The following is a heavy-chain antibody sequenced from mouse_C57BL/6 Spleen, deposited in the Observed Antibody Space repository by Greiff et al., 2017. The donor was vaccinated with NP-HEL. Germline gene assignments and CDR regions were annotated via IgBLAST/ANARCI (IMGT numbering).Heavy chain of an antibody. D-gene: IGHD4-1*01. CDR2: IDPNSGGT. J-gene: IGHJ4*01. V-gene: IGHV1-72*01. CDR3: ARSWDEYYYAMDY. CDR1: GYTFTSYW. Sequence: QVQLQQPGAELVKPGASVKLSCKASGYTFTSYWMHWVKQRPGRGLEWIGRIDPNSGGTKYNEKFKSKATLTVDKPSSTAYIQLSSLTSEDSAFYYCARSWDEYYYAMDYWGQGTSVTVSS.